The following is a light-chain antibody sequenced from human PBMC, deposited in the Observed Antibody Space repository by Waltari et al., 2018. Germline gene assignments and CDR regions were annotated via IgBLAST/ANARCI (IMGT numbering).Light chain of an antibody. Sequence: QSALTQPRSVSGSPGQSVTISCTGTSSDVGGYNYVPWYQHHPGQAPKLIIYDVTKRPSGVPDRFSASKSDNTASLTISGLQAEDEADYYCCSYAGSITFWVFGGGTKLTVL. V-gene: IGLV2-11*01. CDR1: SSDVGGYNY. CDR2: DVT. CDR3: CSYAGSITFWV. J-gene: IGLJ3*02.